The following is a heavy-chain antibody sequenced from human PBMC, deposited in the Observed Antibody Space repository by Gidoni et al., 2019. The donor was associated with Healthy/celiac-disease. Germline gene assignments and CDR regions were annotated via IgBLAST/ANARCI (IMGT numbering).Heavy chain of an antibody. D-gene: IGHD2-2*01. Sequence: QVQLVQSGAEVKKPGASVKVSCKASGSTFTSYDINWVRQATGQGLEWMGWMNPKSGKTGYAQKFQGRVTMTRNTSISTAYMELSSLRSEDTAVYYCARGYCSSTSCYDSGNWFDPWGQGTLVTVSS. CDR3: ARGYCSSTSCYDSGNWFDP. CDR2: MNPKSGKT. CDR1: GSTFTSYD. J-gene: IGHJ5*02. V-gene: IGHV1-8*01.